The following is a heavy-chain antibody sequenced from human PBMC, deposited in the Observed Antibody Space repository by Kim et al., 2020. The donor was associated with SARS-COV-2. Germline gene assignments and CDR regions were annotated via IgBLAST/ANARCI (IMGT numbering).Heavy chain of an antibody. J-gene: IGHJ6*02. V-gene: IGHV1-69*13. CDR2: IIPIFGTA. D-gene: IGHD2-2*01. Sequence: SVKVSCKASGGTFSSYAISWVRQAPGQGLEWMGGIIPIFGTANYAQKFQGRVTITADESTSTAYMELSSLRSEDTAVYYCAREISGIVVVPDNYYYGMDVWGQGTTVTVSS. CDR3: AREISGIVVVPDNYYYGMDV. CDR1: GGTFSSYA.